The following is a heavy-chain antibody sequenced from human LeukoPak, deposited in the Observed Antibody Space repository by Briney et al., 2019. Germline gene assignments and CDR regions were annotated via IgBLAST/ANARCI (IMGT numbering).Heavy chain of an antibody. V-gene: IGHV1-2*02. J-gene: IGHJ4*02. Sequence: GASVKVSCKASGYTFTGYYMHWVRQAPGQGLEWMGWINPNSGGTNYAQKFQGRVTITADKSTSTAYMELSSLRSEDTAVYYCAREGIVAAGRDYWGQGTLVTVSS. CDR3: AREGIVAAGRDY. CDR1: GYTFTGYY. D-gene: IGHD6-13*01. CDR2: INPNSGGT.